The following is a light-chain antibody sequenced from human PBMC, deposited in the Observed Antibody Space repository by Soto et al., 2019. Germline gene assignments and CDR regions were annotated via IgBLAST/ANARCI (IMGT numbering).Light chain of an antibody. Sequence: VLTQSPVTLSLAPGESATLSCRASQSFTGNYLAWYQQKPGQAPRLLIYRISNRATGIPGRFSGSGSGTDFTLTISRLEPEDFAVYYCHQYGDSPFTFGPGTKVQI. CDR2: RIS. V-gene: IGKV3-20*01. J-gene: IGKJ3*01. CDR1: QSFTGNY. CDR3: HQYGDSPFT.